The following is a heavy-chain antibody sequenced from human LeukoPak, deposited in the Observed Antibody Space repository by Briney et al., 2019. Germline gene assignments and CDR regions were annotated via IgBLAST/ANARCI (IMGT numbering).Heavy chain of an antibody. D-gene: IGHD3-3*01. CDR3: ANSGGGSFGVVIDNWFDP. V-gene: IGHV3-23*01. Sequence: GGSLRLSCAASGFTFSSYDMSWVRQAPGKGLEWVSAISGSGGSTYYADSVKGRFTISRDNSKNTLYLQMNSLRAEDTAVYYCANSGGGSFGVVIDNWFDPWGQGTLVTVSS. CDR2: ISGSGGST. J-gene: IGHJ5*02. CDR1: GFTFSSYD.